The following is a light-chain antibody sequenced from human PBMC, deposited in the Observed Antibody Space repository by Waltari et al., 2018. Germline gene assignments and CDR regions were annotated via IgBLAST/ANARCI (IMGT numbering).Light chain of an antibody. CDR2: DVS. CDR1: NSDVGGYNY. Sequence: QSALTPPASVSGSPGQSITISCPGTNSDVGGYNYVSSYQQHPGKVPKLMIYDVSNRPSGISNRFSGSKSGNTASLTISGLQAEDEADYYCNSYSHSGTLVVFGGGTKLTVL. V-gene: IGLV2-14*03. J-gene: IGLJ2*01. CDR3: NSYSHSGTLVV.